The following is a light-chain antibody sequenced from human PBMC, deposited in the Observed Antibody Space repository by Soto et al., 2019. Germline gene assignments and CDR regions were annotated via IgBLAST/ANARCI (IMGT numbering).Light chain of an antibody. CDR1: QSISSW. Sequence: DIQMTQSPSTLSASVGDRVTITCRASQSISSWLAWYQQTPGKVPKLLIYDASTLESGVPSRFSGSGSGTEFTLTLSSLQPDDFATYYCQQYNAYSWTFAQGT. J-gene: IGKJ1*01. V-gene: IGKV1-5*01. CDR2: DAS. CDR3: QQYNAYSWT.